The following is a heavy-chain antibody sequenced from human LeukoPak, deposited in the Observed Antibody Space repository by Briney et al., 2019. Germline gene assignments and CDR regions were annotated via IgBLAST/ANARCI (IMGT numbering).Heavy chain of an antibody. CDR2: NSGSGAGT. Sequence: GGSLRLSCTASGFTFSSYAMSWVRQAPGKGLEWVSTNSGSGAGTYYTDSVKGRFTISRDNSKNTLYLQMNSLRAEDTAVYYCARDLNGGIHDYWGQGTLVTVSS. CDR3: ARDLNGGIHDY. D-gene: IGHD5-18*01. CDR1: GFTFSSYA. J-gene: IGHJ4*02. V-gene: IGHV3-23*01.